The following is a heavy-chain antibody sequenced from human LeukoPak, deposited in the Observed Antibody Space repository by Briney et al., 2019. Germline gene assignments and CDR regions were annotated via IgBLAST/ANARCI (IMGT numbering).Heavy chain of an antibody. Sequence: SETLSLTCAVYGGPFSGYYWSWIRQPPGKGLEWIGEINHSGSTNYNPSLKSRVTISVDTSKNQFSLKLSSVTAADTAVYYCASLDYYDSSGYFPPGYWGQGTLVTVSS. V-gene: IGHV4-34*01. J-gene: IGHJ4*02. CDR1: GGPFSGYY. CDR3: ASLDYYDSSGYFPPGY. CDR2: INHSGST. D-gene: IGHD3-22*01.